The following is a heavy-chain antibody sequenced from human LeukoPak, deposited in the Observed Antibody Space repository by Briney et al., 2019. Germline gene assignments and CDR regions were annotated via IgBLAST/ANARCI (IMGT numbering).Heavy chain of an antibody. J-gene: IGHJ4*02. Sequence: GASLLLSCAASGFTFSSYGMSYFRQAPGKGLEWVANIKQDGSEKYYVDSVKGRFTISRDNAKNSLYLQMNSLRAEDTAVYYCARDLLGYQLHHFDYWGQGTLVTVSS. CDR1: GFTFSSYG. D-gene: IGHD2-2*01. V-gene: IGHV3-7*03. CDR3: ARDLLGYQLHHFDY. CDR2: IKQDGSEK.